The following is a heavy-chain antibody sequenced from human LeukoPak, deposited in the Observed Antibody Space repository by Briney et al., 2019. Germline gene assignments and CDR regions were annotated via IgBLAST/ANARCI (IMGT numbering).Heavy chain of an antibody. V-gene: IGHV4-59*01. CDR2: IYYSGST. Sequence: SETLSLTCAVYGGSFSGYYWSWIRQPPGKGLEWIGYIYYSGSTNYNPSLKSRVTISVDTSKNQFSLKLNSVTAADTAVYYCARARRDEYYFDYWGQGTLVTVSS. CDR3: ARARRDEYYFDY. D-gene: IGHD2-21*02. J-gene: IGHJ4*02. CDR1: GGSFSGYY.